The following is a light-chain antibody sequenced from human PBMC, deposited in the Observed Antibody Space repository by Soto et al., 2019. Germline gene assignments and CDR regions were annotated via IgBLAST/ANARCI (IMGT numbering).Light chain of an antibody. CDR2: GAS. V-gene: IGKV3-20*01. J-gene: IGKJ1*01. CDR3: QQYGSSGT. CDR1: QSVGTY. Sequence: TQSPSTLPASVGDRVTITCRASQSVGTYLAWYQQKPGQAPRLLIYGASSRATGIPDRFSGSGSGTDFTLTISRLEPEDFAVYYCQQYGSSGTFGQGTKVDIK.